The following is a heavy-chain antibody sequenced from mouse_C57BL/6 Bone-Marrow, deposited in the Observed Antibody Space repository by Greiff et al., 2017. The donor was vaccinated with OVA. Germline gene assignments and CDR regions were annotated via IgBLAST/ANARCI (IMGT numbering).Heavy chain of an antibody. Sequence: EAKLVESGGGLVKPGGSLKLSCAASGFTFSSYAMSWVRQTPEKRLEWVATISDGGSYTYYPDNVKGRFTISRDNAKNNLYLQMSHLKSEDTAMYYCAREAANWGFDYWGQGTTLTVSS. CDR2: ISDGGSYT. CDR1: GFTFSSYA. V-gene: IGHV5-4*01. J-gene: IGHJ2*01. CDR3: AREAANWGFDY. D-gene: IGHD4-1*01.